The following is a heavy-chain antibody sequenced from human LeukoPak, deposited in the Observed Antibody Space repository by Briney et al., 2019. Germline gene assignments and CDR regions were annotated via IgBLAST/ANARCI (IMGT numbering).Heavy chain of an antibody. D-gene: IGHD6-6*01. CDR2: INPNSGGT. V-gene: IGHV1-2*02. CDR3: ARAGSSSSYSLDY. J-gene: IGHJ4*02. CDR1: GYTFTGYY. Sequence: ASVYVSCTSSGYTFTGYYMHWVRQAPGQGLGWMGWINPNSGGTNYAQKFQGRVTMTRDTSISTAYMELSRLRSDDTAVYYCARAGSSSSYSLDYWGQGTLVTVSS.